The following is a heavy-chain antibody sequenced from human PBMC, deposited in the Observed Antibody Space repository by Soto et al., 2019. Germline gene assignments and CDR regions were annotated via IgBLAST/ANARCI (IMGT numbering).Heavy chain of an antibody. CDR1: GYIFTSYG. CDR2: ISAYNGNT. Sequence: ASVKVSCKASGYIFTSYGISWVRQAPGQGLEWMGWISAYNGNTNNAQKLQGRVTMTTDSSTSTAYMELRSLRSDDTAVYYCARVDCTSCYSYYYYGMDVWGQGTTVTVSS. CDR3: ARVDCTSCYSYYYYGMDV. J-gene: IGHJ6*02. D-gene: IGHD2-2*01. V-gene: IGHV1-18*04.